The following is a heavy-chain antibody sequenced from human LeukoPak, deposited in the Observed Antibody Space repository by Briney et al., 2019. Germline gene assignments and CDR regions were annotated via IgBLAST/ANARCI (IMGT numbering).Heavy chain of an antibody. CDR1: GGSIDITNY. CDR3: ARGREMDTLRAFDP. D-gene: IGHD5-24*01. Sequence: KSSGTLSLTCGVSGGSIDITNYWSWVRQAPGKGLEWIGYIYSSGSANYNPSLKSRVTMSVDTSKNQFSLRLSSVTAADTAVYYCARGREMDTLRAFDPWGQGTLVTVSS. V-gene: IGHV4-59*01. CDR2: IYSSGSA. J-gene: IGHJ5*02.